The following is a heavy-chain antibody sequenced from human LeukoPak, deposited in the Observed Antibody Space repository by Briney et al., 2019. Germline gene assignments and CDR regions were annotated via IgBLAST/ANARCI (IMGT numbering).Heavy chain of an antibody. V-gene: IGHV3-7*01. Sequence: GGSLRLSCAASGFTFSNYWMSWVRQAPGKGLEWVANIKHNGSEKFYVDSVRGRFTISRDNAKNSLYFQMSSLRAEDTAVYYCARDADLGTTITGGFDIWGQGTMVTVSS. D-gene: IGHD5-24*01. CDR1: GFTFSNYW. CDR2: IKHNGSEK. CDR3: ARDADLGTTITGGFDI. J-gene: IGHJ3*02.